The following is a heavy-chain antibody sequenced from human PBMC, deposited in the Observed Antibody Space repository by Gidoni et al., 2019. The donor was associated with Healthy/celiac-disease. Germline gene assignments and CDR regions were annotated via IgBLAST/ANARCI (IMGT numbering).Heavy chain of an antibody. V-gene: IGHV3-23*04. CDR2: ISGSGGST. Sequence: EVQLVESGGGLVQPGGSLRRSLAASGFPFSSSAMSWVRQAPGKGLEWVSAISGSGGSTYYADSVKGRFTISRDNSKNTLYLQMNSLRAEDTAVYYCATAYSSSWYGAFDIWGQGTMVTVSS. J-gene: IGHJ3*02. D-gene: IGHD6-13*01. CDR3: ATAYSSSWYGAFDI. CDR1: GFPFSSSA.